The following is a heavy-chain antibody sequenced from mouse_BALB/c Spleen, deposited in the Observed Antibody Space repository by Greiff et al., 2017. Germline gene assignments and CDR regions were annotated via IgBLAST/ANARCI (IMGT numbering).Heavy chain of an antibody. CDR3: ARYGYDEGSY. J-gene: IGHJ3*01. D-gene: IGHD2-2*01. CDR2: IDPFNGGT. CDR1: GYSFTSYY. Sequence: EVKLMESGPELMKPGASVKISCKASGYSFTSYYMHWVKQSHGKSLEWIGYIDPFNGGTSYNQKFKGKATLTVDKSSSTAYMHLSSLTSEDSAVYYCARYGYDEGSYWGQGTLVTVSA. V-gene: IGHV1S135*01.